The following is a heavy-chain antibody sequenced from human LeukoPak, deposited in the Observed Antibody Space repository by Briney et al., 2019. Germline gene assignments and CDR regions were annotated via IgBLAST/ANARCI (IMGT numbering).Heavy chain of an antibody. V-gene: IGHV1-69-2*01. Sequence: ASVKVPCKHSLWTFTDYYMHWVQQAPGKGLEWMGLVDPEDGESIYAEKFQGRVTITADTSTDTAYMELSSLRSEDTAVYYCARERQMATIPFDYWGQGTLVTVSS. D-gene: IGHD5-24*01. J-gene: IGHJ4*02. CDR1: LWTFTDYY. CDR2: VDPEDGES. CDR3: ARERQMATIPFDY.